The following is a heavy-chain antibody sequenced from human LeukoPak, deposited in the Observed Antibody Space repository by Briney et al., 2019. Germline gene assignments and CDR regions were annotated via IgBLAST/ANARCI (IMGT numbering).Heavy chain of an antibody. CDR2: VSGGGSST. CDR3: AKRGSGWYLDY. CDR1: GFTFTSYG. V-gene: IGHV3-23*01. D-gene: IGHD6-19*01. J-gene: IGHJ4*02. Sequence: GGSLRLSCAASGFTFTSYGMTWVRRAPGKGLEWVSVVSGGGSSTYYADSVKGRFIISRDNSENTLYLQMDSLRAEDTAIYYCAKRGSGWYLDYWGQGTLVTVSS.